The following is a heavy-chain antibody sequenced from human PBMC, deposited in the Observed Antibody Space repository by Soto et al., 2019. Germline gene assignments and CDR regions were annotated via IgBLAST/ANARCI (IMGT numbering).Heavy chain of an antibody. CDR1: GFTFSSHG. V-gene: IGHV3-30*18. D-gene: IGHD3-3*01. J-gene: IGHJ4*02. CDR3: AKDQNVLRFLEWFTALDY. Sequence: QVQLVESGGGVVQPGRSLRLSCAASGFTFSSHGMHWVRQAPGKGLEWVAVISSDERNKYYGDSVKGRFTISRDNSKNTLYLHMNSLRIEDPAVYYCAKDQNVLRFLEWFTALDYWGQGTLVTVSS. CDR2: ISSDERNK.